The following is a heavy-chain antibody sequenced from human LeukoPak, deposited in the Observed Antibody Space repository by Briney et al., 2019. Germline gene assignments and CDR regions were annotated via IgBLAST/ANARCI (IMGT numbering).Heavy chain of an antibody. CDR1: GYTFTGYG. J-gene: IGHJ4*02. D-gene: IGHD2-15*01. V-gene: IGHV1-18*01. CDR2: ISAYNGNT. CDR3: ARNYCSGGSCYSDFDY. Sequence: ASVKVSCKASGYTFTGYGISWVRQAPGQGLEWMGWISAYNGNTNYAQKLQGRVTMTTDTSTSTAYMELRSLRSDDTAVYYCARNYCSGGSCYSDFDYWGQGTLVTVSS.